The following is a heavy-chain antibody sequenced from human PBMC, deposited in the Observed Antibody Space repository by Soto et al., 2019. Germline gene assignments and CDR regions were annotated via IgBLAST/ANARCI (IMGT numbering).Heavy chain of an antibody. CDR3: AREGVAPYYYYDMGV. V-gene: IGHV1-18*01. D-gene: IGHD5-12*01. Sequence: ASVKVSCKASGYTFTRSGISWVRQAPGQGLEWMGWISTYNGDTNYAQTFQGRVTMTTDTSTSTVHMEVRSLRSDDTAVYYCAREGVAPYYYYDMGVWGQGTTVTVSS. CDR1: GYTFTRSG. CDR2: ISTYNGDT. J-gene: IGHJ6*02.